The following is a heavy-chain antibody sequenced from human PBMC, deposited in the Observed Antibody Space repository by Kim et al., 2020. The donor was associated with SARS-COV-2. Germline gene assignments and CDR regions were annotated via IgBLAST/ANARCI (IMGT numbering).Heavy chain of an antibody. J-gene: IGHJ4*02. CDR3: GLNSGNDRIARRFDY. D-gene: IGHD2-21*01. CDR2: INHSGST. CDR1: GGSFSGYY. V-gene: IGHV4-34*01. Sequence: SETLSLTCAVYGGSFSGYYWSWIRQPPGKGLEWIGEINHSGSTNYNPSLKSRVTISVDTSKNQFSLKLSSVTAADTAVYYCGLNSGNDRIARRFDYWGQGTLVTVPS.